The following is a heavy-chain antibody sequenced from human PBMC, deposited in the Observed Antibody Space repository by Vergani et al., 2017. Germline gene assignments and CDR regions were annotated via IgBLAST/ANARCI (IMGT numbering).Heavy chain of an antibody. CDR3: AKLGARVVYASNLDY. Sequence: EVQLLESGGGLVQPGGSLRLSCAASGFTFSSYATSWVRQAPGKGLEWVSAISGSGGSTYYADSVKGRFTISRDNSKNTLYLQMNSLRAEDTAVYYCAKLGARVVYASNLDYWGQGTLVTVSS. D-gene: IGHD2-8*02. J-gene: IGHJ4*02. CDR1: GFTFSSYA. CDR2: ISGSGGST. V-gene: IGHV3-23*01.